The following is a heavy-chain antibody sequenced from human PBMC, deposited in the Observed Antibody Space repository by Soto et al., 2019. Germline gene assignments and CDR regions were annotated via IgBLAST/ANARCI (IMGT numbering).Heavy chain of an antibody. CDR1: GGTFSSYA. CDR2: IIPRFGTA. J-gene: IGHJ4*01. Sequence: ASVKVSCKASGGTFSSYAISWVRQAPGQGLEWVGGIIPRFGTANYAQKFQGRVTITADESTSTAYMELSSLRSEDTAMYYCAKVKYDSSGYCRNFDYWGQGTLVTVSS. CDR3: AKVKYDSSGYCRNFDY. D-gene: IGHD3-22*01. V-gene: IGHV1-69*13.